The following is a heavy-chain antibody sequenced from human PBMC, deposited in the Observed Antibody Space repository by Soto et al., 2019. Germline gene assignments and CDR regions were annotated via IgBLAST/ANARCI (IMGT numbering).Heavy chain of an antibody. J-gene: IGHJ4*02. V-gene: IGHV1-69*06. D-gene: IGHD2-2*02. CDR2: IIPIFNST. CDR1: GSRFSNYV. Sequence: SVKVSCKVSGSRFSNYVISWVRQAPGHGLEWLGRIIPIFNSTKYAQSFQGRVTITADKSTSTASLELSSLRSDDTAVYYCARGGRGKKAGYNGLVSLGYWGQGTLVTVSS. CDR3: ARGGRGKKAGYNGLVSLGY.